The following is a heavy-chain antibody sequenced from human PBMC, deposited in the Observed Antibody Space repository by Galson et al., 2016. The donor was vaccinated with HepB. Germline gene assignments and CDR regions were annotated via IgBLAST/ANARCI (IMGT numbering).Heavy chain of an antibody. CDR2: ISYDGSNK. Sequence: SLRLSCAASGFTYTSYCMHWVRQAPGKGLEWVAAISYDGSNKYYADSVQGRFTITRDNSKNTAYLQMNSLRAEDTAAYHCAKEIPPYGVGEGMDVWGQGTPVTVSS. CDR3: AKEIPPYGVGEGMDV. J-gene: IGHJ6*02. V-gene: IGHV3-30*18. CDR1: GFTYTSYC. D-gene: IGHD3-10*01.